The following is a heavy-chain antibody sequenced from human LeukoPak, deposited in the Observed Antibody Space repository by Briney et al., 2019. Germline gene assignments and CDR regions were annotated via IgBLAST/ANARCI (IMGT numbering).Heavy chain of an antibody. V-gene: IGHV3-73*01. CDR1: GFTFSGSA. CDR3: SARIYGDFDWFDP. D-gene: IGHD4-17*01. J-gene: IGHJ5*02. Sequence: GGSLRLSCAASGFTFSGSAMHWVRQASWKGREWVGRIRSKANSYATAYAASVKGRFTISRDDSKNTAYLQMNSLKTEDTAVYYCSARIYGDFDWFDPWGQGTLVAVSS. CDR2: IRSKANSYAT.